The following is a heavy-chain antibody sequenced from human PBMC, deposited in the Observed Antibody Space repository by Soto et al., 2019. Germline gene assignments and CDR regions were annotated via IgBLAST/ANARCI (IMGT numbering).Heavy chain of an antibody. CDR1: GFNFSSYG. CDR2: IWYDGSNK. J-gene: IGHJ4*02. Sequence: QVQLVESGGGVVQPGRSLRLSCAASGFNFSSYGMHWVRQAPGKGLEWVAVIWYDGSNKYHADSVKGRLTISRDNSKNTLYLQLNSLRAEDTALDYCARSGSSSCWYHFDYWGQGTLVTVSP. V-gene: IGHV3-33*01. CDR3: ARSGSSSCWYHFDY. D-gene: IGHD6-13*01.